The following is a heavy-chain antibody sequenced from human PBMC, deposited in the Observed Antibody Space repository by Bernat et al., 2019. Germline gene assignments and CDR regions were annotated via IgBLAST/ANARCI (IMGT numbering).Heavy chain of an antibody. CDR3: ARQPDTANFDD. J-gene: IGHJ4*02. CDR1: GGSISSSSYY. CDR2: IYYSGST. Sequence: QLQLQESGPGLVKPSETLSLTCTVSGGSISSSSYYWGWIRQPPGKGLEWIGSIYYSGSTYYNPYLKSRVTISVDTSKNQFSLKLSSVTAADTAVYYCARQPDTANFDDWGQGTLVTVSS. V-gene: IGHV4-39*01. D-gene: IGHD5-18*01.